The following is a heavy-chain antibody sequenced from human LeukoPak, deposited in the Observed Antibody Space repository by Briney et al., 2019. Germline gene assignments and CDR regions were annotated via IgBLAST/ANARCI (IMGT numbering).Heavy chain of an antibody. CDR1: GFTFSSYS. CDR2: ISSSSSYI. CDR3: ARDPAAGYYYYYMDV. Sequence: GGSLRLSCAASGFTFSSYSMNWVRQAPGKGLEWVSSISSSSSYIYYADSVKGRFTISRDNAKNSLYLQMNSLRAEDTAVYYCARDPAAGYYYYYMDVWGKGTTVSISS. V-gene: IGHV3-21*01. D-gene: IGHD2-15*01. J-gene: IGHJ6*03.